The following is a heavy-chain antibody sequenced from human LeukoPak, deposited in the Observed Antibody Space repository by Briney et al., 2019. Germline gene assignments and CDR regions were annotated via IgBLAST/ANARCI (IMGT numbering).Heavy chain of an antibody. CDR1: GFTFSSYW. D-gene: IGHD6-13*01. V-gene: IGHV3-7*01. Sequence: PGGSLRLSCAASGFTFSSYWMSWVRQAPGKGLEWVANIKQEGSEKDYVDSVKGRFTISRDNAKNSLYLQMNSLRAEDTAVYYCAREPPGGYSSSWYLTTYFQHWGQGTLVTVSS. CDR2: IKQEGSEK. CDR3: AREPPGGYSSSWYLTTYFQH. J-gene: IGHJ1*01.